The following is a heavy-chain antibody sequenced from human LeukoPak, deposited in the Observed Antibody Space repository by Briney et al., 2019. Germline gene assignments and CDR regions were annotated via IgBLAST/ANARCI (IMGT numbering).Heavy chain of an antibody. CDR3: ARSAAAGFSYYSYFLDV. V-gene: IGHV3-74*01. Sequence: GGSLRLSCAASGFTFSNYWLHWVRQAPGKGLVWVSRINSDGNTQTYADSVKGRFTISRDNAKNTLYLQMSSLRAEDTAVYYCARSAAAGFSYYSYFLDVWGKGTTVTISS. D-gene: IGHD6-13*01. J-gene: IGHJ6*03. CDR2: INSDGNTQ. CDR1: GFTFSNYW.